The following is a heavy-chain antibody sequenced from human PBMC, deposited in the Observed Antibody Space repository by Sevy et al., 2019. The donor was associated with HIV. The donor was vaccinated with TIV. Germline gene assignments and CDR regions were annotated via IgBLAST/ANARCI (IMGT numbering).Heavy chain of an antibody. CDR2: IKQDGSEK. Sequence: GGSLRLSCAASGFTFSRYWMSWVRQAPGKGLEWVANIKQDGSEKYYVDSVKGRFTISRDNAKNSLYLQMNSLRAEDTAVYYCARWAYYYDSSGWGGDYWGQGTLVTVSS. V-gene: IGHV3-7*01. CDR3: ARWAYYYDSSGWGGDY. CDR1: GFTFSRYW. D-gene: IGHD3-22*01. J-gene: IGHJ4*02.